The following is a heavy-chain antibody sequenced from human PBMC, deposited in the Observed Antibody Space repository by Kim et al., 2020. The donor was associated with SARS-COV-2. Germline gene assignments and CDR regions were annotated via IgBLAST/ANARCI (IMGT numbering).Heavy chain of an antibody. J-gene: IGHJ4*02. CDR3: ARGGHPGIAVADVGGLFGY. V-gene: IGHV3-11*05. CDR1: RFTFSDYY. D-gene: IGHD6-19*01. Sequence: GGSLRLSCATSRFTFSDYYMSWIRQAPGKGLEWVSYISSSSSYTNYADSVKGRFTISRDNAKNSLYLQMNSLRAEDTAVYYCARGGHPGIAVADVGGLFGYWGQGTLVTVSS. CDR2: ISSSSSYT.